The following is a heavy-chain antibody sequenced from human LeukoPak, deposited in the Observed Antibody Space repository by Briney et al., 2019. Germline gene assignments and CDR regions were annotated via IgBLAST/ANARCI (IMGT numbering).Heavy chain of an antibody. J-gene: IGHJ3*02. D-gene: IGHD6-19*01. Sequence: GGSLRLSCAASGVIFSSYGMHWVRQAPGKELEWVAVISYHGNNKYYADSVKGRFTVSRDNSKNTLYLQMNSLRAEDTAVYYCARMSSGWSRAFDIWGQGTMVTVSS. CDR1: GVIFSSYG. V-gene: IGHV3-30*03. CDR3: ARMSSGWSRAFDI. CDR2: ISYHGNNK.